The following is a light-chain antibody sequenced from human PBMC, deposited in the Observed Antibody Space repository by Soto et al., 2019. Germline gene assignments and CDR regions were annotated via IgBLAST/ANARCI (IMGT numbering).Light chain of an antibody. J-gene: IGKJ1*01. CDR3: QHYGGMWT. V-gene: IGKV1-5*01. CDR1: QSISNR. Sequence: DIQMTQSPSTLSASVGDRVTITCLASQSISNRLAWYQQKPGKAPKVLIYDASSLESGVASRFSGSGSGTEFILTISSLQPDDFASYCCQHYGGMWTFGQGTKVEMK. CDR2: DAS.